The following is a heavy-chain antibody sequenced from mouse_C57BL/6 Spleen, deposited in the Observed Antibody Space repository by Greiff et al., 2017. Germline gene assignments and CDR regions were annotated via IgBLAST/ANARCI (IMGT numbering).Heavy chain of an antibody. J-gene: IGHJ4*01. CDR3: ARLRRRSYYAMEY. D-gene: IGHD2-12*01. CDR2: INPNNGGT. CDR1: GYTFTDYN. Sequence: EVQLQQSGPELVKPGASVKMSCKASGYTFTDYNMHWVKQSHGKSLEWIGYINPNNGGTSYNQKFKGKATLTVNKSSSTAYMELRSLTSEDSAVYYCARLRRRSYYAMEYWGQGTSVTVSS. V-gene: IGHV1-22*01.